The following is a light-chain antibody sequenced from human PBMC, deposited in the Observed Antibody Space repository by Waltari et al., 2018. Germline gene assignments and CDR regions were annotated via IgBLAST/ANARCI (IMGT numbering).Light chain of an antibody. CDR2: RND. Sequence: QSEMRQPPSVSGTPGQTVTISCSGRSSNVGSNVVNWYQQLPGTAPKLLIYRNDQRPSGVPDRFSGSKSGTSASLAISGLQSEDEADYYCAAWDDSLNGRWVFGAGTKLTVL. J-gene: IGLJ2*01. V-gene: IGLV1-44*01. CDR1: SSNVGSNV. CDR3: AAWDDSLNGRWV.